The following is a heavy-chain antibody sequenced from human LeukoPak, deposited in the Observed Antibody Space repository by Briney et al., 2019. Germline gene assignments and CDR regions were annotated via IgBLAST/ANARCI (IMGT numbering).Heavy chain of an antibody. CDR1: GYTLTELS. D-gene: IGHD3-22*01. CDR2: FDPEDGET. CDR3: ATGENYYDSSGYYL. J-gene: IGHJ4*02. V-gene: IGHV1-24*01. Sequence: GASVKVSCKVSGYTLTELSMHWVRQAPGKGLEWMGGFDPEDGETIYAQKFQGRVTMTEDTSTDTAYMELSSLRSEDTAVYYCATGENYYDSSGYYLWGQGTWSPSPQ.